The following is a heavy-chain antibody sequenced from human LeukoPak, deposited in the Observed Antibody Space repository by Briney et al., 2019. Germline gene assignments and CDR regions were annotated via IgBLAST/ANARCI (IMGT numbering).Heavy chain of an antibody. Sequence: PSETLSLTCTVSGGSISSSSYYWGWIRQPPGKGLEWIGSVYSSGSTYSNPSLKSRVTISVDTSTNPFSLKLSSVTAADTAMYYCATRSGGGGALDFWGQGTLVTVSS. CDR2: VYSSGST. CDR3: ATRSGGGGALDF. D-gene: IGHD1-14*01. CDR1: GGSISSSSYY. J-gene: IGHJ4*02. V-gene: IGHV4-39*02.